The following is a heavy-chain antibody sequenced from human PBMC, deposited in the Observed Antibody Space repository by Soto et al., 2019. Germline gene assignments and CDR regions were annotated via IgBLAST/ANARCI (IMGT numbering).Heavy chain of an antibody. V-gene: IGHV3-21*01. CDR2: INSGSTHI. J-gene: IGHJ4*02. CDR3: ARERADGSIDY. CDR1: GFTFREYS. Sequence: EVQMVESGGGLVKPGGSLRLSCAASGFTFREYSMNWFRQAPGKGLEWVSSINSGSTHIFASDSMKGRFTISRDNAKKSLYLQMDRLRVDDTAVYYCARERADGSIDYWGQGTLVTVSS.